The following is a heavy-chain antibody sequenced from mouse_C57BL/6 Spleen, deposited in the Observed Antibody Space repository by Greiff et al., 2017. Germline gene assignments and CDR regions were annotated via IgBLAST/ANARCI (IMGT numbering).Heavy chain of an antibody. Sequence: QVQLQQPGAELVRPGSSVKLSCKASGYTFTSYWMHWVKQRPIQGLEWIGNIDPSDSETHYNQKFKDKATLTVDKSSSTAYMHLSSLTSEDSAVYYCASQDSSGFDYWGQGTTLTVSS. D-gene: IGHD3-2*02. V-gene: IGHV1-52*01. CDR3: ASQDSSGFDY. CDR1: GYTFTSYW. J-gene: IGHJ2*01. CDR2: IDPSDSET.